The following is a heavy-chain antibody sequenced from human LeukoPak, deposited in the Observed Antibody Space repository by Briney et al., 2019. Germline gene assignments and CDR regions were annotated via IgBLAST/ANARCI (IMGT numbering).Heavy chain of an antibody. D-gene: IGHD5-18*01. Sequence: SETLSLTCTVSGGSISSYYWNWIRQPPGKGLEWIGYIYYSGSTNYNPSLKSRVTISVDTSKNQFSLKLSSVTAADTAVYYCARVGTAMVTGFDYWGQGTLVTVSS. CDR3: ARVGTAMVTGFDY. V-gene: IGHV4-59*01. CDR2: IYYSGST. CDR1: GGSISSYY. J-gene: IGHJ4*02.